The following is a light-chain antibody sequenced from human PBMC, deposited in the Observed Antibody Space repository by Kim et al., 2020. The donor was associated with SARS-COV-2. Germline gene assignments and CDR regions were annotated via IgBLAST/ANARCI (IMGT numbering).Light chain of an antibody. CDR2: EVS. Sequence: QSALTQPASVSGSPGQSITISCTGTSSDVGSYNLVSWYQQYPGKAPKFMIYEVSKRPSGVSNRFSGSKSGNTASLTISGLQAEDEADYYCCSYAGSSTLVFGGGTQLTVL. J-gene: IGLJ2*01. CDR3: CSYAGSSTLV. CDR1: SSDVGSYNL. V-gene: IGLV2-23*02.